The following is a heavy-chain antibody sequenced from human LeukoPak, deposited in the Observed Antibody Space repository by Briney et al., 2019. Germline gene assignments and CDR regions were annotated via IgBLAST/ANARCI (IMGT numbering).Heavy chain of an antibody. D-gene: IGHD6-19*01. CDR1: GFIFSSYS. CDR2: ISSSRSYI. V-gene: IGHV3-21*01. CDR3: ARVEVAGDSYYYGMDV. J-gene: IGHJ6*02. Sequence: GGSLRLSCAASGFIFSSYSMNWVRQAPGKGLEWVSSISSSRSYIYYADSVKGRFTISRDNAKNSLYLQMNSLRAEDTAVYYCARVEVAGDSYYYGMDVWGQGTTVTVSS.